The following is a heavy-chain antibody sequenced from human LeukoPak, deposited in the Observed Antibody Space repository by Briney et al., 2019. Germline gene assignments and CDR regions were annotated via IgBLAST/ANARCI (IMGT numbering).Heavy chain of an antibody. Sequence: SETLSLTCTVSGGSVSSDNSYWIWIRQPAGKGLEWIGRIYADGSSTYNPSLKSRVTISVDSSKNQFSLRLSSMTAADTAVYYCAKGYYYHRWGQGTLVTVSS. D-gene: IGHD3-22*01. CDR2: IYADGSS. V-gene: IGHV4-61*02. CDR1: GGSVSSDNSY. J-gene: IGHJ4*02. CDR3: AKGYYYHR.